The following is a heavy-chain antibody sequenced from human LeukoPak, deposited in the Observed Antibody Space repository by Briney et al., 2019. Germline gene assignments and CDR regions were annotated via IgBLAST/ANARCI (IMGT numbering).Heavy chain of an antibody. CDR3: ARTARHLDY. CDR1: GFTFSDPY. V-gene: IGHV3-11*04. CDR2: ISGSGTDI. D-gene: IGHD5-18*01. J-gene: IGHJ4*02. Sequence: GGSLRLSCEASGFTFSDPYMSWIRQAPGKGLECLSYISGSGTDINYAGSVRGRFTTSRDNAKNLLYLQMNDLRVEDTAVYYCARTARHLDYWGQGTLVTVSS.